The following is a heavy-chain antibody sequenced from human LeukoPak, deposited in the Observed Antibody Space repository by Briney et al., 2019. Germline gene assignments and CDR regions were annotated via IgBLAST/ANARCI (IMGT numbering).Heavy chain of an antibody. Sequence: ASVKVSCKASGGTFSSSAISWVRQAPGQGLEWMGRIIPILGIANYAQKFQGRVTITADKSTSTAYMELSSLRSEDTAVYYCARDEGSGWYTSPWRVGVAGDYWGQGTLVTVSS. CDR2: IIPILGIA. V-gene: IGHV1-69*04. J-gene: IGHJ4*02. D-gene: IGHD6-19*01. CDR1: GGTFSSSA. CDR3: ARDEGSGWYTSPWRVGVAGDY.